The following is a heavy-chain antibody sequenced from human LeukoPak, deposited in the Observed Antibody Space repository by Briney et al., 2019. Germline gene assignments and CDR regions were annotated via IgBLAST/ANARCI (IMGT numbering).Heavy chain of an antibody. D-gene: IGHD6-19*01. J-gene: IGHJ5*02. CDR3: VRGRYSSGWFKDINWFDP. CDR2: IYHSGTT. V-gene: IGHV4-30-4*07. CDR1: GVAISRGGYA. Sequence: PSETLSLTCAVSGVAISRGGYAWNWIRQPPGKGLEWIAYIYHSGTTYYNPSLKSRATISVDTSKNQFSLKLSSVTAADTAVYYCVRGRYSSGWFKDINWFDPWGQGIPVTVSS.